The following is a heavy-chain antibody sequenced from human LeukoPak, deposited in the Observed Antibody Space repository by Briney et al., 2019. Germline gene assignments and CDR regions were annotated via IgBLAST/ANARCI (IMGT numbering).Heavy chain of an antibody. CDR3: ANGGPYYDFWSGYYTKNAFDI. Sequence: GGSLRLSCAASGFTFSSYGMHWVRQAPGKGLEWVAFIRYDGSNKYYADSVKGRFTISRDNSKNTLYLQMDSLRAEDTAVYYCANGGPYYDFWSGYYTKNAFDIWGQGTMVTVSS. D-gene: IGHD3-3*01. V-gene: IGHV3-30*02. J-gene: IGHJ3*02. CDR2: IRYDGSNK. CDR1: GFTFSSYG.